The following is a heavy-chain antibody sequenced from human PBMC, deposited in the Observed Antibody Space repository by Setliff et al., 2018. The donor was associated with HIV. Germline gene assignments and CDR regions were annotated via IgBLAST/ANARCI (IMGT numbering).Heavy chain of an antibody. CDR1: GFTFSDYY. CDR2: VTHSGRT. J-gene: IGHJ4*02. V-gene: IGHV4-34*08. Sequence: SETLSLSCAASGFTFSDYYMSWIRQPPGKGLEWIGEVTHSGRTNYNPSLKSRVTISVDTSKNQFSLKLTSMTAADTAVYYCALRRYSSWARFDSWGQGTLVTVSS. CDR3: ALRRYSSWARFDS. D-gene: IGHD2-21*01.